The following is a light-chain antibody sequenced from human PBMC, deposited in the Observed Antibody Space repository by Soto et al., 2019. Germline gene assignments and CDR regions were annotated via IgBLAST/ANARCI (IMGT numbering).Light chain of an antibody. V-gene: IGKV3-11*01. CDR1: QSVSSY. J-gene: IGKJ2*01. CDR2: DAS. CDR3: QQRSNWPPYT. Sequence: EIVMTQSPATLSVSPGERATPSCRASQSVSSYLAWYQQKPGQAPRLLIYDASNRATGIPARFSGSGSGTDFTLTISSLEPEDFAVYYCQQRSNWPPYTFGQGTKLEIK.